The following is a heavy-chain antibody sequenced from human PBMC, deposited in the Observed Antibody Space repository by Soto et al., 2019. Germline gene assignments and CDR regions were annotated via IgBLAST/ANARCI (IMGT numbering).Heavy chain of an antibody. CDR3: ARSDWFDP. V-gene: IGHV3-74*01. CDR1: GFTFSTYW. Sequence: GGSLRLSCAASGFTFSTYWMHWVRQAPGMGLVWVSRIKSDGSSTTYADSVKGRFTISRDNAKNTLYLQMNSLRVEDTAVYYCARSDWFDPWGQGTLVTVSS. CDR2: IKSDGSST. J-gene: IGHJ5*02.